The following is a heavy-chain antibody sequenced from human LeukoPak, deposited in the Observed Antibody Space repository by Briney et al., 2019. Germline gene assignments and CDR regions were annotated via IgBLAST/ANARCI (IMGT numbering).Heavy chain of an antibody. J-gene: IGHJ4*02. CDR1: GFTFSTYR. Sequence: GGSLRLSRADCGFTFSTYRMKWVRHARGKGLEWVSSISSSSSYIYYADSVKGRFTISRDNAKNSLYLQMNSLRAEDTAVYYCARGWGSFDYWGQGTLVTVSS. D-gene: IGHD7-27*01. V-gene: IGHV3-21*06. CDR2: ISSSSSYI. CDR3: ARGWGSFDY.